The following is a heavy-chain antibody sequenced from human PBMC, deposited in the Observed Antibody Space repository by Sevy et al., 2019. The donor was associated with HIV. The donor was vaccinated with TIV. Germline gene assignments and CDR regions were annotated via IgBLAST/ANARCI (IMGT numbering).Heavy chain of an antibody. D-gene: IGHD6-19*01. Sequence: GGSLRLSCAASGFTFSSYDMHWVRQGTGKGLEWVSAIGTAGDTYYPGSVKGRFTISRENAKNSLYLQMNSLRAGDMAVYFCARAPSIAVAGYYGMDVWGQGTTVTVSS. CDR2: IGTAGDT. CDR1: GFTFSSYD. J-gene: IGHJ6*02. CDR3: ARAPSIAVAGYYGMDV. V-gene: IGHV3-13*01.